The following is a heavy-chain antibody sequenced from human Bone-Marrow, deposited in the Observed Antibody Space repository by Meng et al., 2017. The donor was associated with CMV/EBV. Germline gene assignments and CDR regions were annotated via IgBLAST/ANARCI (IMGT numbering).Heavy chain of an antibody. J-gene: IGHJ5*02. D-gene: IGHD6-19*01. V-gene: IGHV3-30*02. Sequence: GESLKISCAASGFTFSSYGMHWVRQAPGKGLEWVAFIRYDGSNKYYADSVKGRFTISRDNSKNTLYLQMNSLRAEDTAVYYCARGSVVAGASWGQGTLVTVSS. CDR2: IRYDGSNK. CDR1: GFTFSSYG. CDR3: ARGSVVAGAS.